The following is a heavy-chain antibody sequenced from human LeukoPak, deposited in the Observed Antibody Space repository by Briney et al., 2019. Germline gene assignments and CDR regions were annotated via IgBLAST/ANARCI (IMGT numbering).Heavy chain of an antibody. CDR1: GFTFSSYA. D-gene: IGHD1-26*01. CDR3: ARDAEVGATDY. J-gene: IGHJ4*02. Sequence: GGSLRLSCAASGFTFSSYAMHWVRQAPGKGLEYVSAISSNGGSTYYANSVKGRFTISRDNSKNTLYLQMGSLRAEDMAVYYCARDAEVGATDYCGQATLVTVSS. CDR2: ISSNGGST. V-gene: IGHV3-64*01.